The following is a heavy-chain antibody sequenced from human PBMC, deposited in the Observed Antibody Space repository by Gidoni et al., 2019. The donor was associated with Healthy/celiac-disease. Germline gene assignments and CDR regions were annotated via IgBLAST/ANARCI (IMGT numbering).Heavy chain of an antibody. CDR3: ARAGVVPAARFNNWFDP. CDR1: GFTFSSYS. Sequence: EVQLVESGGGLVQHGRSLRLPCAASGFTFSSYSMNWVRQAPGKGLEWVSYISSSSSTIYYADSGKGRFTISRDNAKNSLYLQMNSLRDEDTAVYYCARAGVVPAARFNNWFDPWGQGTLVTVSS. V-gene: IGHV3-48*02. D-gene: IGHD2-2*01. CDR2: ISSSSSTI. J-gene: IGHJ5*02.